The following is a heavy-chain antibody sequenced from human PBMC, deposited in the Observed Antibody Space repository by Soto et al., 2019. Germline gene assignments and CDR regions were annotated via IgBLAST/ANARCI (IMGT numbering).Heavy chain of an antibody. CDR3: ARGTYDDFYGMDV. CDR1: GFIVTDNY. V-gene: IGHV3-53*02. Sequence: EEQLVETGGGLIQPGGSLRLSCAASGFIVTDNYISWVRQAPGKGLEWVSIIFSGGSTYYADSVKGRFTISRDNSKNTVSLQMNSLRAEDTAVYYYARGTYDDFYGMDVWGQGTTVTVSS. D-gene: IGHD3-3*01. J-gene: IGHJ6*02. CDR2: IFSGGST.